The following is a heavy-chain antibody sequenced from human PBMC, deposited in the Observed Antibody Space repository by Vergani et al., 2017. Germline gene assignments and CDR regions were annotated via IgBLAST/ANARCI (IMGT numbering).Heavy chain of an antibody. Sequence: QVQLVQSGAEVKKPGASVKVSCKASGYTFTSYYMYWVRQAPGQGLEWMGIINPSGGSTSYAQKFQGRVTMTRDTSTSTVYMELSSLRSEDTAVYYCARDLRSSELRFLEWDVESRYGMDVWGQGTTVTVSS. CDR3: ARDLRSSELRFLEWDVESRYGMDV. V-gene: IGHV1-46*01. CDR1: GYTFTSYY. CDR2: INPSGGST. J-gene: IGHJ6*02. D-gene: IGHD3-3*01.